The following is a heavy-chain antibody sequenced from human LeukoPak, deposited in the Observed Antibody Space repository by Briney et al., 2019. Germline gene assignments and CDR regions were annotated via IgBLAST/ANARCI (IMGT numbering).Heavy chain of an antibody. CDR3: ARGRLARSPYFDY. CDR1: GGSFSGYY. Sequence: SETLSLTCAVYGGSFSGYYWSWIRQPPGKGLEWIGEINHSGSTNYNPSLKSRVTISVDTSKNQFSLNLSSVTAADTAVYYCARGRLARSPYFDYWGQGTLVTVSS. V-gene: IGHV4-34*01. J-gene: IGHJ4*02. D-gene: IGHD6-19*01. CDR2: INHSGST.